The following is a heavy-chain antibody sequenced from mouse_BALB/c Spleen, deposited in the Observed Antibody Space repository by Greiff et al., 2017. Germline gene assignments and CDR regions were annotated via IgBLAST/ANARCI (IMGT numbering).Heavy chain of an antibody. CDR1: GFTFSSYA. CDR2: ISSGGST. D-gene: IGHD3-2*01. J-gene: IGHJ3*01. Sequence: EVKLVESGGGLVKPGGSLKLSCAASGFTFSSYAMSWVRQTPEKRLEWVASISSGGSTYYPDSVKGRFTISRDNARNILYLQMSSLTSEDTAMYYCARPIDSSGYGWFAYWGQGTLVTVSA. CDR3: ARPIDSSGYGWFAY. V-gene: IGHV5-6-5*01.